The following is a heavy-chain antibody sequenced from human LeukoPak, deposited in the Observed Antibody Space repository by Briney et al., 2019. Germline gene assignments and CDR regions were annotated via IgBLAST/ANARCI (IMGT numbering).Heavy chain of an antibody. V-gene: IGHV3-48*01. D-gene: IGHD2-21*01. CDR3: ARDRGEYYFDY. CDR2: ISSSSSTI. CDR1: GFTFSSYS. Sequence: GGSLRLSCAASGFTFSSYSMNWVRQAPGKGLEWVSYISSSSSTIYYADSVKGRFTISRDNAKNSLYLQMNSLRAEDTAVYYCARDRGEYYFDYWGQGTLVTVSS. J-gene: IGHJ4*02.